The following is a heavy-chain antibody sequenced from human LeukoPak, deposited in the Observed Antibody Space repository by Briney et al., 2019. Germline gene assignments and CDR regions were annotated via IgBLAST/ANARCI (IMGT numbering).Heavy chain of an antibody. J-gene: IGHJ6*02. V-gene: IGHV1-69*04. CDR1: GGTFSSYA. CDR2: IIPILGIA. CDR3: ARDRSYHDSSGANITLYYYGMDV. D-gene: IGHD3-22*01. Sequence: ASVKVSCKASGGTFSSYAISWVRQAPGQGLEWMGRIIPILGIANYAQKFQGRVTITADKSTSTAYMELSSLRSEDTAVYYCARDRSYHDSSGANITLYYYGMDVWGQGTTVTVSS.